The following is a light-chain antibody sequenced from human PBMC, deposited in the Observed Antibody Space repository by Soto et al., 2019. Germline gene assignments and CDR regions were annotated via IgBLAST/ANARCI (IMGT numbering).Light chain of an antibody. Sequence: QSALTQPPSASGSPGQSVTISCTGTSIDVGGYNYVSWYQQHPGKAPKLMIYEVSKRPSGVPDRFSGSKSGNTASLTVSGLQAEDEADYYCSSYAGSRGVFGTGTKPIVL. V-gene: IGLV2-8*01. CDR2: EVS. J-gene: IGLJ1*01. CDR1: SIDVGGYNY. CDR3: SSYAGSRGV.